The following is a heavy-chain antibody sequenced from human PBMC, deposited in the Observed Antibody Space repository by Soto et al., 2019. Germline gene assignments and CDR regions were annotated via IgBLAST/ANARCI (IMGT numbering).Heavy chain of an antibody. CDR1: GFTFSDYY. CDR3: AKIHHYYDSSGYWVDY. CDR2: ISSSSSYT. J-gene: IGHJ4*02. V-gene: IGHV3-11*06. D-gene: IGHD3-22*01. Sequence: QVQLVESGGGLVKPGGSLRLSCAASGFTFSDYYMSWIRQAPGKGLEWVSYISSSSSYTNYADSVKGRFTISRDNAKNSLYLQMNSLRAEDTAVYYCAKIHHYYDSSGYWVDYWGQGTLVTVSS.